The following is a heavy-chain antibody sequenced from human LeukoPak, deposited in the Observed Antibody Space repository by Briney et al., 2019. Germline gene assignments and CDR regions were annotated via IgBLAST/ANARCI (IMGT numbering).Heavy chain of an antibody. CDR2: INPSGGST. J-gene: IGHJ5*02. CDR1: GYTFTSYY. D-gene: IGHD5/OR15-5a*01. V-gene: IGHV1-46*03. CDR3: ARASTIHGWFDP. Sequence: GASVKVSCKASGYTFTSYYMHWVRQAPGQGPEWMGIINPSGGSTSYAQKFQGRVTMTRDTATSTVYMELSSLRSEDTAVYYCARASTIHGWFDPWGQGTLVTVSS.